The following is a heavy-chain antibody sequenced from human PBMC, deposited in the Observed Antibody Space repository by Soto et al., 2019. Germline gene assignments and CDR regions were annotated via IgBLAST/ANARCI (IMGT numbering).Heavy chain of an antibody. Sequence: SETLSLTCAVYGGSFSGYYWSWIRQPPGKGLEWIGEINHSGSTNYNPSLKSRVTISVDTSKNQFSLKLSSVTAADTAVYYCARDGYSYGLDDWGQGTLVTVSS. J-gene: IGHJ4*02. CDR1: GGSFSGYY. V-gene: IGHV4-34*01. D-gene: IGHD5-18*01. CDR3: ARDGYSYGLDD. CDR2: INHSGST.